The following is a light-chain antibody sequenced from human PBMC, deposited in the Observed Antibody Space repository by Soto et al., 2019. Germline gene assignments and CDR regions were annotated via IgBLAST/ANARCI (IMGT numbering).Light chain of an antibody. J-gene: IGKJ2*01. CDR3: QQYNNWPPYT. CDR1: QSVSSN. Sequence: EIVMTQSPATLSVSPGERATLSCRASQSVSSNLAWYQQKPGQAPRLLIYGASTRATGIPARFSGSGSGTEVTLTISSLQSEDVAVYYCQQYNNWPPYTFGQGTKLDIK. CDR2: GAS. V-gene: IGKV3-15*01.